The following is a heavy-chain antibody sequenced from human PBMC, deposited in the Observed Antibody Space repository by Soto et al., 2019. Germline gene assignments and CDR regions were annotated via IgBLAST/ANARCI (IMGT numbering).Heavy chain of an antibody. D-gene: IGHD2-15*01. Sequence: QVQLVESGGGVVQPGRSLRLSCAASGFTFSSYGMHWVRQGRGKGLEWVAVIWYDGSNKYYADSVKGRFTISRDNSKNTLYLQMNSLRAEDTAVYYCARTDCSGGSCYPYYYYYYGMDVWGQGTTVTVSS. J-gene: IGHJ6*02. CDR1: GFTFSSYG. V-gene: IGHV3-33*01. CDR2: IWYDGSNK. CDR3: ARTDCSGGSCYPYYYYYYGMDV.